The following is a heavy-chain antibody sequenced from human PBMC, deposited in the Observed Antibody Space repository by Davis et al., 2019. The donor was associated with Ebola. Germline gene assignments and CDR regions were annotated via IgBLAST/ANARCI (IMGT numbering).Heavy chain of an antibody. CDR2: IIPILGIA. CDR3: ARQLGYCTNGVCSNRGGDY. D-gene: IGHD2-8*01. V-gene: IGHV1-69*04. CDR1: GGTFSSYA. J-gene: IGHJ4*02. Sequence: AASVKVSCKASGGTFSSYAISWVRQAPGQGLEWLGRIIPILGIAHYAQKFQGRVTITADKSTSTAYMELSSLRSEDTAVYYCARQLGYCTNGVCSNRGGDYWGQGTLVTVSS.